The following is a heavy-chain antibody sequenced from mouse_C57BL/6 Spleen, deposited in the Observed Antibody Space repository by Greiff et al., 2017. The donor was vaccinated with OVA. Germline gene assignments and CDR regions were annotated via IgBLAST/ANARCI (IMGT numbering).Heavy chain of an antibody. J-gene: IGHJ4*01. CDR1: GYTFTSYW. D-gene: IGHD2-12*01. CDR2: IHPSDSDT. CDR3: ETNDDEGYAMDY. V-gene: IGHV1-74*01. Sequence: QVHVKQPGAELVKPGASVKLSCKASGYTFTSYWLHWVKQRPGQGLEWIGRIHPSDSDTNYNQKFKGKATVTVDKSSSTAYMQLSSLTSEDSAVSYGETNDDEGYAMDYWGQGTSVTVSS.